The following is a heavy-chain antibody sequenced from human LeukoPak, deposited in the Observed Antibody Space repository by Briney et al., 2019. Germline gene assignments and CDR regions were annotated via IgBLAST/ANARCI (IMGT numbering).Heavy chain of an antibody. CDR1: GYTFTSYA. CDR3: ARKSVAATPRDIVYQYSYMDV. CDR2: SSTNTGKP. V-gene: IGHV7-4-1*02. J-gene: IGHJ6*03. D-gene: IGHD2-15*01. Sequence: ATLTLSCKASGYTFTSYANNWGRHAPAQGLELKGWSSTNTGKPTYAQGFTGRFVFSLDTSVSTEYLQISSLKAEDTAVYYCARKSVAATPRDIVYQYSYMDVWGKGTTVTVSS.